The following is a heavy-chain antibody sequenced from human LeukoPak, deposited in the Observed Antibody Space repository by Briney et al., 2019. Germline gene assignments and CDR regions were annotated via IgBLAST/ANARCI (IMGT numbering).Heavy chain of an antibody. CDR1: GFTFSSYA. V-gene: IGHV3-23*01. D-gene: IGHD1-26*01. CDR2: ISGSSGST. Sequence: GGSLRLSCAASGFTFSSYAMSWVRQAPGKGLEWVSVISGSSGSTYYADSVKGRFTISRDNSKNTLYLQMNSLRAEDTAVYYCQRETDAFDIWGQGTMVTVSS. J-gene: IGHJ3*02. CDR3: QRETDAFDI.